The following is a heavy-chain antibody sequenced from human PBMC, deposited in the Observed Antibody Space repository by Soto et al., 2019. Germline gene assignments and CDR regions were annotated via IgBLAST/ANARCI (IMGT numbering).Heavy chain of an antibody. Sequence: GGSLRLSCAASGFTFSNSTMNWVRQAPGKGLEWVACITSSGSFIYYADSMKGRFTISRDDAKRSLYLQMNSLRAEDTAVYYCARVPAASDRTAFYYVSKFFYFDYWGRGTQVTVSS. CDR1: GFTFSNST. CDR2: ITSSGSFI. V-gene: IGHV3-21*01. D-gene: IGHD3-22*01. CDR3: ARVPAASDRTAFYYVSKFFYFDY. J-gene: IGHJ4*02.